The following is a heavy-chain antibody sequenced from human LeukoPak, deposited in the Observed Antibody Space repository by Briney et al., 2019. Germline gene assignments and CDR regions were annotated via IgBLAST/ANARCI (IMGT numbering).Heavy chain of an antibody. D-gene: IGHD2-2*02. J-gene: IGHJ3*02. V-gene: IGHV3-7*01. CDR1: GFTLNNC. CDR3: ARYTKSADDTFDI. CDR2: IKEDGSQK. Sequence: AGGFLRLSCTASGFTLNNCMSWVRQAPGKGLEWVANIKEDGSQKNYVDFVKCRFTISKDNAKNSLYLQMDSLTAENTAVYYCARYTKSADDTFDIWGQGTMVTVS.